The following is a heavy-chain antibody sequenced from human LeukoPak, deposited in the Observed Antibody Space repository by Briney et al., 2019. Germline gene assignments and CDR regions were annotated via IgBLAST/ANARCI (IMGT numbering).Heavy chain of an antibody. CDR3: ARDRVELNSYGPAGYYYYYMDV. CDR2: IYTSGST. Sequence: PSETLSLTCTVSGGSISSYYWSWIRQPAGKGLEWIGRIYTSGSTNYNPSPKSRVTMSVDTSKNQFSLKLSSVTAADTAVYYCARDRVELNSYGPAGYYYYYMDVWGKGTTVTVSS. CDR1: GGSISSYY. D-gene: IGHD5-18*01. V-gene: IGHV4-4*07. J-gene: IGHJ6*03.